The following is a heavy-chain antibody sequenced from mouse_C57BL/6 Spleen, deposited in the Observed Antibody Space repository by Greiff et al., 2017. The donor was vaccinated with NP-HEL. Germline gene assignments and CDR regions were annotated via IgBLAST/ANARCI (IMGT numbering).Heavy chain of an antibody. J-gene: IGHJ2*01. V-gene: IGHV1-64*01. Sequence: QVQLQQPGAELVKPGASVTLSCKASGYTFTSYWMHWVKQRPGQGLEWIGMIHPNSGSTNYNEKFKSKATLTVDKSSSTAYMQLSSLTSEDSAVYYCARGGVRYYYGDWGQGTTLTVSS. CDR2: IHPNSGST. CDR3: ARGGVRYYYGD. D-gene: IGHD1-1*01. CDR1: GYTFTSYW.